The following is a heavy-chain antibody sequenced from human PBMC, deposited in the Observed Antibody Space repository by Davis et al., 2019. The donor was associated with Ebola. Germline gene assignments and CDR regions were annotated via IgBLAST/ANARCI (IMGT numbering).Heavy chain of an antibody. J-gene: IGHJ6*02. V-gene: IGHV4-30-4*01. CDR3: ASSIVVVPAAILDPYYYYGMDV. Sequence: SETLSLTCAVYGGSFSGYYWSWIRQPPGKGLEWIGYIYYSGSTYYNPSLKSRVTISVDTSKNQFSLKLSSVTAADTAVYYCASSIVVVPAAILDPYYYYGMDVWGQGTTVTVSS. D-gene: IGHD2-2*02. CDR2: IYYSGST. CDR1: GGSFSGYY.